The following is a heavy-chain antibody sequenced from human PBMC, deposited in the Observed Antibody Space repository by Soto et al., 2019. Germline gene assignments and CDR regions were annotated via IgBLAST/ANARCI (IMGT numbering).Heavy chain of an antibody. CDR3: ARRPPLYASESSRFDI. Sequence: ASVKVSCKASGYTLTNYYLHWVRQAPGQGLEWVGMINPSGDAATLAEKFQGRVTLNRDTSTSTEYMELRRLRYEDTAVYYCARRPPLYASESSRFDIWGQGALVTVSS. CDR1: GYTLTNYY. D-gene: IGHD3-10*01. V-gene: IGHV1-46*01. J-gene: IGHJ4*02. CDR2: INPSGDAA.